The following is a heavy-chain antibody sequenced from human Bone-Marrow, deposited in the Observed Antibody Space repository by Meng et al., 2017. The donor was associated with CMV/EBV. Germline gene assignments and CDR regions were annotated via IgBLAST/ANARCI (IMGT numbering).Heavy chain of an antibody. CDR1: GHSISSDYS. D-gene: IGHD2-2*01. V-gene: IGHV4-38-2*01. Sequence: SETLSLTCRVAGHSISSDYSWGWVRQPPGKGLEWVGINDSGSTYNNTSLRSRVAISVDTSGTQPSLTLSSVTAADTAVYYCVRHIIVVPARGYGVNVWGQGTTVTVSS. CDR3: VRHIIVVPARGYGVNV. J-gene: IGHJ6*02. CDR2: INDSGST.